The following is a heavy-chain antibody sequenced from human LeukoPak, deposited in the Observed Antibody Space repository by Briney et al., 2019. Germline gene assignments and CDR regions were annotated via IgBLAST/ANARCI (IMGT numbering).Heavy chain of an antibody. D-gene: IGHD1-26*01. V-gene: IGHV3-74*01. CDR1: GFTFSSYW. J-gene: IGHJ6*02. CDR3: VREGGGYAMDV. CDR2: INNDGSST. Sequence: PGGSLRLSCAASGFTFSSYWIHWVRQAPGKGLLWLSRINNDGSSTSYADSVKGRFTISRDNAKSTAQLQVTGLRAEDTAVFYCVREGGGYAMDVWGQGTAVPVSS.